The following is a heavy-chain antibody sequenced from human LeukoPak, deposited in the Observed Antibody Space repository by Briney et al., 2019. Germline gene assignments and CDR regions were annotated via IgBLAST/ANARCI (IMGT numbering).Heavy chain of an antibody. D-gene: IGHD4-17*01. V-gene: IGHV4-38-2*01. CDR1: VSSISSGYF. J-gene: IGHJ4*02. CDR2: LYHSGNT. Sequence: SETLSLTCAVSVSSISSGYFWGWIRQPPGKGLEWIGTLYHSGNTYYNPSLKSRVAISLDTSKTQFSLKLSSVTAADTALYYCATLLSDYGAHYFDSWGQGVLVTVSS. CDR3: ATLLSDYGAHYFDS.